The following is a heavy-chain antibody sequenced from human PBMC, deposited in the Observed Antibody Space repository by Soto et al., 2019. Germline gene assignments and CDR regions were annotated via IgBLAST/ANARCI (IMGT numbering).Heavy chain of an antibody. V-gene: IGHV4-31*03. Sequence: VQLQESGPGLVKPSQTLSLTCTVSGGSISSAGYNWSWIRQHPGKGLEWIGYIYSSGSTYYTPSHKSRFTISVDTSKNQFSLTLSSVTAADTAVYYCARYGSGSHYTTTFDDWGQGTLVTVAS. D-gene: IGHD3-10*01. J-gene: IGHJ4*02. CDR3: ARYGSGSHYTTTFDD. CDR1: GGSISSAGYN. CDR2: IYSSGST.